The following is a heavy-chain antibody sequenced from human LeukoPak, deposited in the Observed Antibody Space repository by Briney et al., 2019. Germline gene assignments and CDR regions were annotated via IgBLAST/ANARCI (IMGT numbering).Heavy chain of an antibody. D-gene: IGHD6-25*01. V-gene: IGHV3-7*01. J-gene: IGHJ6*02. CDR1: GFTFSTYW. Sequence: GESLRLSCAASGFTFSTYWMSWVRQAPGKGLEWVANIKQDGSEKYYVDSVKGRFTISRDNAKNSLYLQMNSLRAEDTALYYCARYQGGGWDVWGQGTTVTVSS. CDR2: IKQDGSEK. CDR3: ARYQGGGWDV.